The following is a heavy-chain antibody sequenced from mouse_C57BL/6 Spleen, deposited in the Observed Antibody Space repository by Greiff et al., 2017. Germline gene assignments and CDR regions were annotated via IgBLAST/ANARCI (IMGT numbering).Heavy chain of an antibody. CDR3: ARYDGYYFAY. D-gene: IGHD2-3*01. V-gene: IGHV1-54*01. CDR1: GYAFTNYL. CDR2: INPGSGGT. Sequence: VQLQQSGAELVRPGTSVKVSCKASGYAFTNYLIEWVKQRPGQGLEWIGVINPGSGGTNYNEKFKGKATLTADKSSSTAYMQLSSLTSEDSAVYFCARYDGYYFAYWGQGTLVTVSA. J-gene: IGHJ3*01.